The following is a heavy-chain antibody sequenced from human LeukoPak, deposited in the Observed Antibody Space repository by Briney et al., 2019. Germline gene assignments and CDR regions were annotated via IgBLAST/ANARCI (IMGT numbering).Heavy chain of an antibody. J-gene: IGHJ6*03. V-gene: IGHV4-39*02. CDR1: GGSISSSSYY. D-gene: IGHD3-10*01. CDR3: ARDNGSGSYLYYYYYMDV. Sequence: SETLSLTCTVSGGSISSSSYYWGWIRQPPGKGLEWIGSIYYSGSTYYNPSLKSRVTISVDTSKNQFSLKLSSVTAADTAVYYCARDNGSGSYLYYYYYMDVWGKGTTVTISS. CDR2: IYYSGST.